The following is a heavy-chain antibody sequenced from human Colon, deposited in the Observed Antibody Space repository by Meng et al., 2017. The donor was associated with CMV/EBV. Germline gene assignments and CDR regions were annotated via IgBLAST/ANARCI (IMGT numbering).Heavy chain of an antibody. J-gene: IGHJ4*02. V-gene: IGHV4-39*07. CDR1: GGSISTTSYY. Sequence: SETLSLTCTVSGGSISTTSYYWGWIRQPPGKGLEWIASIYYSGSTYHNPSLKSRVTISVDMSKNQFSLKLSSVTAADTAVYYCARGGTLILGYWGQGTLVTVSS. CDR2: IYYSGST. CDR3: ARGGTLILGY. D-gene: IGHD3-16*01.